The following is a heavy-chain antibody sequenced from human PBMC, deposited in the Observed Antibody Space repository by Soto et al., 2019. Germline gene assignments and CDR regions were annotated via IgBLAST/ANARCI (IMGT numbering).Heavy chain of an antibody. V-gene: IGHV3-33*01. J-gene: IGHJ5*02. D-gene: IGHD6-19*01. CDR3: ARDVVTAVAGSVNWFDP. CDR2: IWDDGTKK. CDR1: GFSLRTYG. Sequence: QVQLVESGGGVVQSGRSLTLSCAASGFSLRTYGMQLLRRAPGKGLEWVAFIWDDGTKKFYANSVKGRSTIAKDNSNNILYLQMSGLRAEDTAVYYCARDVVTAVAGSVNWFDPWGQGTLVTVSP.